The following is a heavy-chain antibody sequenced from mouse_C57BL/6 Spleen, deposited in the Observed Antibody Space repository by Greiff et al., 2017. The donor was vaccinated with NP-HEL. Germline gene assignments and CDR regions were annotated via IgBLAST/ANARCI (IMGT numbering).Heavy chain of an antibody. J-gene: IGHJ4*01. CDR2: IRLKSDNYAT. D-gene: IGHD2-4*01. V-gene: IGHV6-3*01. CDR3: TKVDYDYDVGNYYAMDY. Sequence: EVKVVESGGLVQPGGSMKLSCVASGFTFSNYWMNWVRQSPEKGLEWVAQIRLKSDNYATHYAESVKGRFTISRDDSKSSVYLQMNNLRAEDTGIYYCTKVDYDYDVGNYYAMDYWGQGTSVTVSS. CDR1: GFTFSNYW.